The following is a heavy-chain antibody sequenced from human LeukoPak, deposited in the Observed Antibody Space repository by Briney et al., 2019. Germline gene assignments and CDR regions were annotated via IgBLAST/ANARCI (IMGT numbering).Heavy chain of an antibody. CDR3: ARVPAAAVTNWFDP. Sequence: PSETLSLTCTVSGGSISSYYWSWIRQPAGKGLEWIGRIYTSGSTNYNPSLKSRVTMSVDTSKNQFSLKLSSVTAADTAVYYCARVPAAAVTNWFDPWGQGTLVTVSS. V-gene: IGHV4-4*07. D-gene: IGHD6-13*01. CDR1: GGSISSYY. CDR2: IYTSGST. J-gene: IGHJ5*02.